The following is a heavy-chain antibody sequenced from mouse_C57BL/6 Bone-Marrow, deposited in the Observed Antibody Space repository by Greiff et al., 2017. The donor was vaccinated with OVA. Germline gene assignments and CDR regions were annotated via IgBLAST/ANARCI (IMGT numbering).Heavy chain of an antibody. CDR2: IYPRSGNT. V-gene: IGHV1-81*01. J-gene: IGHJ1*03. D-gene: IGHD2-4*01. CDR1: GYTFTSYG. CDR3: ARRWGLPWYFDV. Sequence: VQLQQSGAELARPGASVKLSCKASGYTFTSYGISWVKQRTGQGLEWIGEIYPRSGNTYYNEKFKGKATLTADKSSSTAYMELRSLTSEDSAVYFCARRWGLPWYFDVWGTGTTVTVSS.